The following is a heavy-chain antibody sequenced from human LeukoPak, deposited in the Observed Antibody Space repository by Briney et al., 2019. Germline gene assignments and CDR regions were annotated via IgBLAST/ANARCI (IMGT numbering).Heavy chain of an antibody. CDR2: INPSGGST. Sequence: GASVKVSCKASGYTFTSYYMHWVRQAPGQGLEWMGIINPSGGSTSYAQKFQGRVTMTRDMSTSTVYMELSSLRSEDTAVYYCARSRYYYDSSGSFDYWGQGALVTVSS. V-gene: IGHV1-46*01. J-gene: IGHJ4*02. D-gene: IGHD3-22*01. CDR3: ARSRYYYDSSGSFDY. CDR1: GYTFTSYY.